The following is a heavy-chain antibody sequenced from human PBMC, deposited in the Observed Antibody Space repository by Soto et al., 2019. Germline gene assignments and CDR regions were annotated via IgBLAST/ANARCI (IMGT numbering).Heavy chain of an antibody. Sequence: QVQLQASGPGLVKPSGTLSLTCAVSGGSISSSNWWSWVRQPPGKGLEWIGEIYHRVSTNYNPSHKSRVTISVDKSKKQFSLKLSSVTAADTDVYYCERGQGTRENWFDPWGQGTLVTVSS. J-gene: IGHJ5*02. D-gene: IGHD3-10*01. V-gene: IGHV4-4*02. CDR1: GGSISSSNW. CDR2: IYHRVST. CDR3: ERGQGTRENWFDP.